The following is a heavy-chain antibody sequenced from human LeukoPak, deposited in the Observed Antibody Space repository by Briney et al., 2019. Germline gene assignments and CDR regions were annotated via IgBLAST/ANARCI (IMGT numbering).Heavy chain of an antibody. J-gene: IGHJ4*02. CDR3: ARDRPNYYDSSGHYYRRDGDY. CDR1: GFTFSTYA. Sequence: GGSLRLSCAASGFTFSTYAMSWVRQTPGKGLEWVSSITSRDGTTYYADSVKGRFTISRDNSENALFLQMNSLRAEDTAVYYCARDRPNYYDSSGHYYRRDGDYWGQGTLVTVSS. D-gene: IGHD3-22*01. V-gene: IGHV3-23*01. CDR2: ITSRDGTT.